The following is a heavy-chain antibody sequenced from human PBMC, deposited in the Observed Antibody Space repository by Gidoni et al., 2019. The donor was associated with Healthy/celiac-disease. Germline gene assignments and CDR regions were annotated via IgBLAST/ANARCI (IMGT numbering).Heavy chain of an antibody. D-gene: IGHD3-9*01. CDR2: ISWNSGSI. Sequence: EVQLVESGGGLVQPGRSLRLSCSASVFTFDDYALHWFRQAPGKGLEWVSGISWNSGSIGYADYVKGRFTISRDNAKNSLYLQMNSLRAEDTALYYCAKDTGWDLTGYYFDYWGQGTLVTVSS. J-gene: IGHJ4*02. CDR3: AKDTGWDLTGYYFDY. CDR1: VFTFDDYA. V-gene: IGHV3-9*01.